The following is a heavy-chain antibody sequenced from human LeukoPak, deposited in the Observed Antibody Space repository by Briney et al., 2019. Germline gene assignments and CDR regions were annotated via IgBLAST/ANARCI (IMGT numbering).Heavy chain of an antibody. CDR1: GFTFSSYS. Sequence: GGSLRLSCAASGFTFSSYSMNWVRQAPGKGLEWVSSISSSSYIYYADSVKGRFTISRDNAKNSLYLQMNSLRAEDTAVYYCARGNSNYYGSGSYYKTFDYWGQGTLVTVSS. CDR2: ISSSSYI. D-gene: IGHD3-10*01. V-gene: IGHV3-21*01. CDR3: ARGNSNYYGSGSYYKTFDY. J-gene: IGHJ4*02.